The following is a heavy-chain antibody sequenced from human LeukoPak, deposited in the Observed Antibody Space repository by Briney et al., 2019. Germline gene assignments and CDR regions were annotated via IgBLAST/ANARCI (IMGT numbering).Heavy chain of an antibody. CDR3: ARDQSGSLDY. V-gene: IGHV3-7*01. Sequence: PGGSLRLSCVASGFTLRNTWKAWLRQAPGKGLEWVANINQDARTKHYVDSVKGRFTISRDNAKNSLYLQMNSLRAEDTAVYYCARDQSGSLDYWGQGTLVTVSA. CDR1: GFTLRNTW. CDR2: INQDARTK. D-gene: IGHD1-26*01. J-gene: IGHJ4*02.